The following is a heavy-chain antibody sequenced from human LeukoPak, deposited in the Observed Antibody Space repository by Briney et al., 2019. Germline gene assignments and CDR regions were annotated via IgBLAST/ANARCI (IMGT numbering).Heavy chain of an antibody. CDR2: IRSDGSVK. Sequence: GGSLRLSCAASGFTFSGYGIHWVRQAPGKGLEWVAFIRSDGSVKYYADSVRGRFTISRDNSKNTLYLQINNLRAEDTAVYYCAKDEAAAGVDFDYWGQGTLVTVYS. V-gene: IGHV3-30*02. CDR3: AKDEAAAGVDFDY. D-gene: IGHD6-13*01. CDR1: GFTFSGYG. J-gene: IGHJ4*02.